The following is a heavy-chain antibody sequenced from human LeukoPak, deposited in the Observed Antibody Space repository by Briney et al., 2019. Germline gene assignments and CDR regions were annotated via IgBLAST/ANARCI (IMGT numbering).Heavy chain of an antibody. D-gene: IGHD2-2*01. J-gene: IGHJ6*03. CDR3: SDSLVPAARHMDV. Sequence: GGSLRLSCAASGFTFDDYAMHWVRQAPGKGLEWVSLISGSGGSTYYADSVKGRFTISRDNSKNTLYLEMNSLRAEDTAVYYCSDSLVPAARHMDVWGKGTTVTVSS. CDR2: ISGSGGST. V-gene: IGHV3-23*01. CDR1: GFTFDDYA.